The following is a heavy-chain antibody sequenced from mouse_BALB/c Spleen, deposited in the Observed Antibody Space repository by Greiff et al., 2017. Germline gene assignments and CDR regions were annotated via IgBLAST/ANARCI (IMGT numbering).Heavy chain of an antibody. CDR2: ISSGSSTI. J-gene: IGHJ4*01. CDR3: ARKKYGNYESAMDY. D-gene: IGHD2-10*02. V-gene: IGHV5-17*02. CDR1: GFTFSSFG. Sequence: EVKLVESGGGLVQPGGSRKLSCAASGFTFSSFGMHWVRQAPEKGLEWVAYISSGSSTIYYADTVKGRFTISRDNPKNTLFLQMTSLRSEDTAMYYCARKKYGNYESAMDYWGQGTSVTVSS.